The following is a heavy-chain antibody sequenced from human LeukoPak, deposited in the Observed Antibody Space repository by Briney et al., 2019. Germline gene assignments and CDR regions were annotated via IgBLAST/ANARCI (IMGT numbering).Heavy chain of an antibody. CDR1: GGSLSSDS. J-gene: IGHJ2*01. D-gene: IGHD3-10*01. CDR2: IYYSGST. CDR3: SSLTMVRGVICGTDWYFGL. Sequence: SETLSLTCTVSGGSLSSDSWSWIRQPPGKGLEWIGYIYYSGSTNYNPSLTSRVAISVDTSKHQSSLKLSSVTAADTAVYYCSSLTMVRGVICGTDWYFGLWGRGTLVTVST. V-gene: IGHV4-59*08.